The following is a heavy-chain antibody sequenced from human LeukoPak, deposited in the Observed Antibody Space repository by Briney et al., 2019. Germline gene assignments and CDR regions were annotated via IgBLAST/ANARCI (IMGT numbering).Heavy chain of an antibody. CDR2: INPNSGGT. CDR3: AREPRYYDILTGTLYGMDV. J-gene: IGHJ6*02. Sequence: ASVKVSCKASGYTFTGYYMHWARQAPGQGLEWMGWINPNSGGTNYARKFQGRVTMTRDTSISTAYMELSRLRSDDTAVYYCAREPRYYDILTGTLYGMDVWGQGTTVTVSS. CDR1: GYTFTGYY. V-gene: IGHV1-2*02. D-gene: IGHD3-9*01.